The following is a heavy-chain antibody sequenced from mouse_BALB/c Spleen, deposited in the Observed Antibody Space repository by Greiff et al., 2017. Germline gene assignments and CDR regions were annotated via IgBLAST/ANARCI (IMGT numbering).Heavy chain of an antibody. D-gene: IGHD2-3*01. CDR1: GYAFSSSW. V-gene: IGHV1-82*01. J-gene: IGHJ2*01. CDR2: IYPGDGDT. Sequence: VQLQQSGPELVKPGASVKISCKASGYAFSSSWMNWVKQRPGQGLEWIGRIYPGDGDTNYNGKFKGKATLTADKSSSTAYMQLSSLTSVDSAVYFSARDGDYWGQGTTLTVSS. CDR3: ARDGDY.